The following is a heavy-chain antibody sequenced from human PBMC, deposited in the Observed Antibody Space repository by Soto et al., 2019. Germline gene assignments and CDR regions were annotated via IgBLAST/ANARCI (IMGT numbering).Heavy chain of an antibody. Sequence: QVQLQQWGAGPLRPLETLSLTCGVYGGSFSGYYWAWIRQSPGKGLEWIGEINDRGSINYNPSLKSRVSISVDTSKNHYSLNLRSVTAADTAVYYCARESHDSLTGPPWVWYFDLWGRGTLVTVSS. CDR2: INDRGSI. CDR3: ARESHDSLTGPPWVWYFDL. J-gene: IGHJ2*01. D-gene: IGHD3-9*01. CDR1: GGSFSGYY. V-gene: IGHV4-34*01.